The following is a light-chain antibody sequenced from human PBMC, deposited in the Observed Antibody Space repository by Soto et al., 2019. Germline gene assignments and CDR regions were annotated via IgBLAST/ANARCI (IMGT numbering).Light chain of an antibody. CDR3: TSYSGSNNYV. CDR1: NSVVGGYDY. J-gene: IGLJ1*01. Sequence: QSALTQPPSASGSPGQSVTISCTGTNSVVGGYDYVSWYQQHPGKAPKLMIYGVSKRPSGVPDRFSGSKSANTASLTVSGLQAEYEADYYCTSYSGSNNYVFVTGSKDNVL. V-gene: IGLV2-8*01. CDR2: GVS.